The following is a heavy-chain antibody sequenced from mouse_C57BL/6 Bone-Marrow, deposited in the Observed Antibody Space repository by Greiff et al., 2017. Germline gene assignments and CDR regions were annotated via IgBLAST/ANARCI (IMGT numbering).Heavy chain of an antibody. J-gene: IGHJ2*01. Sequence: QVQLQQPGAELVMPGASVKLSCKASGYTFTSYWMHWVKQRPGQGLEWIGEIDPSDSYTNYNQKFKGKSTLTVDKSSSTAYMQLSSLTSEDSAVYYCAVRRVYYAYYWGQGTTLTVSS. CDR1: GYTFTSYW. CDR2: IDPSDSYT. CDR3: AVRRVYYAYY. V-gene: IGHV1-69*01. D-gene: IGHD1-1*01.